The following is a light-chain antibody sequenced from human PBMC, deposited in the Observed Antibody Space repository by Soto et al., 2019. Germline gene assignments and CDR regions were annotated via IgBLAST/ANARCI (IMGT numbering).Light chain of an antibody. CDR2: GAS. V-gene: IGKV3-15*01. Sequence: EIVVTQSPGTLSVSPGERATLSCRASQSVSSSLAWYHQKPGQAHRLLIYGASTRATGIPARFSGSGSGTEFTLTISSLQSEDFAVYYCQQYNNWPQTFGQGTKVDI. CDR1: QSVSSS. J-gene: IGKJ1*01. CDR3: QQYNNWPQT.